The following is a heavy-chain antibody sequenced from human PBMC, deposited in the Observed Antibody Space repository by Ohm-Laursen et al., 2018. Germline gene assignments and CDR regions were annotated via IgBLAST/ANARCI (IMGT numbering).Heavy chain of an antibody. V-gene: IGHV3-11*06. CDR2: IESSSTYI. CDR3: ARGSGWEVPPKYYGLDV. J-gene: IGHJ6*02. D-gene: IGHD6-19*01. CDR1: GFTFSDYY. Sequence: SLRLSCAASGFTFSDYYMSWIRQAPGKGLEWVSSIESSSTYIYYADSVKGRFTISRENAKNSLYLQMNSLRAEDTAVYYCARGSGWEVPPKYYGLDVWGQGTTVTVSS.